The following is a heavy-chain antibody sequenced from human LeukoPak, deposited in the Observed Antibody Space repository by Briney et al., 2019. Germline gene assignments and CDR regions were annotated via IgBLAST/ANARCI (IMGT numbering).Heavy chain of an antibody. J-gene: IGHJ6*03. CDR1: GFTFSSYG. Sequence: GGSLRLSCAASGFTFSSYGMSWVRQAPGEGLEWVSAISGSGGSTYYADSVKGRFTISRDNSKNTLYLQMNSLGAEDTAVYYCAKETPYYDILTGSPYYYYMDVWGKGTTVTISS. CDR3: AKETPYYDILTGSPYYYYMDV. V-gene: IGHV3-23*01. D-gene: IGHD3-9*01. CDR2: ISGSGGST.